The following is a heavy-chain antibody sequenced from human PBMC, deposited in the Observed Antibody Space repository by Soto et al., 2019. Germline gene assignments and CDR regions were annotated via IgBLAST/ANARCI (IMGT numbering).Heavy chain of an antibody. CDR2: ISYDGSNK. CDR1: GFTFSSYG. Sequence: PGGSLRLSCAASGFTFSSYGIPWVRQAPGKGMEWVAVISYDGSNKYYADSVKGRFTISRDNSKNTLYLQMNSLRAEDTAVYYCAKDYKFRGAQYYYYYMDVWGKGTTVTVSS. CDR3: AKDYKFRGAQYYYYYMDV. V-gene: IGHV3-30*18. J-gene: IGHJ6*03. D-gene: IGHD3-10*01.